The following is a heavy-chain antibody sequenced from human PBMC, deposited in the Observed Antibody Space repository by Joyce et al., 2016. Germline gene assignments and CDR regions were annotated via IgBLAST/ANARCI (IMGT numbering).Heavy chain of an antibody. CDR3: ARADWYFDL. Sequence: QVQLVQPASELRKPGASVTVSCQASGYTFTNYALNWVRPAPGQGLEWMGWIGTNAWTPTYAQGFTGRFVFSVDTSVSTAYLQISSLKAEDTAIYYCARADWYFDLWGRGTLVTVSS. J-gene: IGHJ2*01. CDR2: IGTNAWTP. CDR1: GYTFTNYA. V-gene: IGHV7-4-1*02.